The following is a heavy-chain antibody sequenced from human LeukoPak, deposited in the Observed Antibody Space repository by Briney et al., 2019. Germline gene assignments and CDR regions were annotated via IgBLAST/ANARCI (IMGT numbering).Heavy chain of an antibody. J-gene: IGHJ4*02. CDR1: GGSISSSSYY. CDR2: IYYSGST. D-gene: IGHD6-19*01. CDR3: ARHPEAVAGFYFDY. Sequence: SETLSLTCTVSGGSISSSSYYWGWIRQPPGKGLEWIGSIYYSGSTHYNPSLKSRVTISVDTSKNQFSLKLSSVTAADTAVYYCARHPEAVAGFYFDYWGQGTLVTVSS. V-gene: IGHV4-39*01.